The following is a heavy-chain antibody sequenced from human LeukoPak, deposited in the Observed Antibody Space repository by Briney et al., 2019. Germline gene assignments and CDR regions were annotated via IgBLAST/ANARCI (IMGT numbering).Heavy chain of an antibody. CDR1: GFTFSSYA. CDR2: ISYDGSNK. J-gene: IGHJ4*02. CDR3: ARDRSRELWFGELLY. V-gene: IGHV3-30-3*01. D-gene: IGHD3-10*01. Sequence: GGSLRLSCAASGFTFSSYAMHWVRQAPGKGLEWVAVISYDGSNKYYADSVKGRFTISRDNSKNTLYLQMNSLRAEDTAVYYCARDRSRELWFGELLYWGQGTLVTVSS.